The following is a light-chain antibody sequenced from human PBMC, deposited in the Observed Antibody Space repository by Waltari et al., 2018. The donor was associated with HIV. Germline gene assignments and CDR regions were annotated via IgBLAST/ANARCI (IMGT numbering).Light chain of an antibody. J-gene: IGLJ2*01. CDR1: TSDVGTYEF. CDR2: EVS. Sequence: QSALTQPASVSGSPGQSITISCTGATSDVGTYEFVSWYQQHPGKAPKLIIFEVSERPSGVSDRVSGSKSGNTASLTISGLQADDEADYYCCSFAASNTLLFGGGTRLTVL. V-gene: IGLV2-23*02. CDR3: CSFAASNTLL.